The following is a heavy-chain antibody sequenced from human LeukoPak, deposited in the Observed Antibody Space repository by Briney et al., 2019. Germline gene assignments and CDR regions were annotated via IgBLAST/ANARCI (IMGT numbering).Heavy chain of an antibody. Sequence: GGSLRLSCAASGFTFTTYWMHWVRQAPGMGLVWVSRLPPDELGIIYADSVKGRFTVSRDNAKNTVYLQMNNLRVDDTAMYYCVGTIASRGSEYWGQGALVTVSS. V-gene: IGHV3-74*01. CDR3: VGTIASRGSEY. D-gene: IGHD6-6*01. CDR1: GFTFTTYW. CDR2: LPPDELGI. J-gene: IGHJ4*02.